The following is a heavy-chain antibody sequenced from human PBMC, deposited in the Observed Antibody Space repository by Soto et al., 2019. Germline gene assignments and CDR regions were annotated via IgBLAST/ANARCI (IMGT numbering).Heavy chain of an antibody. CDR1: GGTFSSYA. CDR3: ARWISIVVVPAAIGDGWFDP. CDR2: IIPIFGTA. V-gene: IGHV1-69*06. J-gene: IGHJ5*02. Sequence: SVKVSCKASGGTFSSYAISWVRQAPGQGLEWMGGIIPIFGTANYAQKFQGRVTIIADKSTSTAYMELSSLRSEDTAVYYCARWISIVVVPAAIGDGWFDPWGQGTLVTVSS. D-gene: IGHD2-2*01.